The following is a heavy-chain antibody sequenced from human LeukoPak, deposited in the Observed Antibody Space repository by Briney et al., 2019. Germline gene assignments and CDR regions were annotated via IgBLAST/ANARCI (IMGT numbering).Heavy chain of an antibody. CDR2: VYYSGST. D-gene: IGHD4/OR15-4a*01. J-gene: IGHJ5*02. CDR1: GDSITSGGFY. V-gene: IGHV4-39*01. CDR3: ARRDYAAWFDP. Sequence: KPPETLSLTCNVSGDSITSGGFYWAWIRQSPGKGLEWIGNVYYSGSTQYNPSLRGRVSISMDMTKNQFSLNLNSVSVTDTAIYYCARRDYAAWFDPWGQGTLVTVSS.